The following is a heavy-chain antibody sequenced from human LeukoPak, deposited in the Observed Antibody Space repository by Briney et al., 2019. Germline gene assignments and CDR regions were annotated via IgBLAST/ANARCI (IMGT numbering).Heavy chain of an antibody. J-gene: IGHJ6*02. CDR3: ARDVYSSSYRYYYYYGMDV. CDR2: ISSSSSYI. Sequence: GSLRLSCAASGFTVSSYSMNWVRQAPGKGLEWVSSISSSSSYIYYADPVKGRFTISRDNAKNSLYLQMNSLRAEDTAVYYCARDVYSSSYRYYYYYGMDVWGQGTTVTVSS. D-gene: IGHD6-6*01. CDR1: GFTVSSYS. V-gene: IGHV3-21*01.